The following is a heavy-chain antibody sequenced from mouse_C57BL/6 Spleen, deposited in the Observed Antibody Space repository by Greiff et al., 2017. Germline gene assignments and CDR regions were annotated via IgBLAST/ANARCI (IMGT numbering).Heavy chain of an antibody. V-gene: IGHV1-64*01. J-gene: IGHJ1*03. D-gene: IGHD2-1*01. Sequence: VQLQQPGAELVKPGASVKLSCKASGYTFTSYWMHWVKQRPGQGLEWIGMIHPNSGSTNYNEKFKSKATLTVDKSSSTAYMQLSSLTSEDSAVYYCAIPYGNYESYWYFDVWGTGTTLTVSS. CDR1: GYTFTSYW. CDR3: AIPYGNYESYWYFDV. CDR2: IHPNSGST.